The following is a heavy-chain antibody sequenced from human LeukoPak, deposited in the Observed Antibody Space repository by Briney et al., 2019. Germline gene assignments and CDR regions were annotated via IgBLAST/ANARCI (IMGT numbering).Heavy chain of an antibody. CDR2: INTDGITT. V-gene: IGHV3-74*01. CDR3: ARPHVPGASTNWFDP. CDR1: GFTFSSYW. D-gene: IGHD2-2*01. J-gene: IGHJ5*02. Sequence: QPGGSLRLSCAASGFTFSSYWMHWVRQAPGKGLVWVSRINTDGITTTYADSVNGRFTISRDNAKNTLYLQMNSLRAEDTAVYYCARPHVPGASTNWFDPWGQGTLVTVSS.